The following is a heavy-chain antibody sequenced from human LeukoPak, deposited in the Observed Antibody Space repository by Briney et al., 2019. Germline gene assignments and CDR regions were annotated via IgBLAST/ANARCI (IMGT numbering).Heavy chain of an antibody. CDR3: ARDVGSSWYEDY. V-gene: IGHV3-20*04. Sequence: GGSLRLSCAASGFTFDDYGMSWVRQAPGKGLEWVSGINWNGGSTGYADSVKGRFTISRDNAKNSLYLQMNSLRAEDAALYYCARDVGSSWYEDYWGLGTLVTVSS. D-gene: IGHD6-13*01. J-gene: IGHJ4*02. CDR1: GFTFDDYG. CDR2: INWNGGST.